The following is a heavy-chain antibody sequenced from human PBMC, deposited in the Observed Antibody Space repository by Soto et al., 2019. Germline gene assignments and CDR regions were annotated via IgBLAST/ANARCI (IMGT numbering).Heavy chain of an antibody. D-gene: IGHD5-12*01. V-gene: IGHV3-33*01. J-gene: IGHJ6*02. CDR1: GFTFSIYG. CDR2: IWYDGSNK. Sequence: QVQLVESGGGVVQPGRSLRLSCAGSGFTFSIYGIHWVRQAPGKGLEWVAVIWYDGSNKYYADSVKGRFTISRDNSKNTVYLQMSSLRVEDTAVYYCARIHERSDDGMDVWGQGTTVSVSS. CDR3: ARIHERSDDGMDV.